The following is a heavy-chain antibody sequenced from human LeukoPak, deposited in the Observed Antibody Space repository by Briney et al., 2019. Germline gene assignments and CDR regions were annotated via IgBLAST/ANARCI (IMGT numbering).Heavy chain of an antibody. Sequence: TASETLSLTCTVSGGSISSYYWSWIRQPPGKGLEWIGYIYYSGSTNYNPSLKSRVTISVDTSKNQFSLKLSSVTAADTAVYYCARVDSSSSMEAFGIWGQGTMVTVSS. CDR1: GGSISSYY. CDR2: IYYSGST. V-gene: IGHV4-59*01. J-gene: IGHJ3*02. D-gene: IGHD6-6*01. CDR3: ARVDSSSSMEAFGI.